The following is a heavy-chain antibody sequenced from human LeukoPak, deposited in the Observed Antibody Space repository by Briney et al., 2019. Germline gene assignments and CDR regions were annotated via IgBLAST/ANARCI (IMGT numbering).Heavy chain of an antibody. Sequence: GGSLRLSCAASGFTFSSYAMSWVRQAPGKGLEWVSAISGSGGSTYYADSVKGRFTISRDNSKNTLYLQMNSLRAEDTAVYYCASSVIGDSSGYFPLWGWGQGTLVTVSS. J-gene: IGHJ4*02. CDR3: ASSVIGDSSGYFPLWG. V-gene: IGHV3-23*01. D-gene: IGHD3-22*01. CDR2: ISGSGGST. CDR1: GFTFSSYA.